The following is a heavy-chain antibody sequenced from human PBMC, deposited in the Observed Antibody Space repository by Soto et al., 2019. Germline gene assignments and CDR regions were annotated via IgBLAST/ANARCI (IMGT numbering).Heavy chain of an antibody. Sequence: GASVKVSCKVSGYTLTELSMHWVRQAPGQGLEWMGWISAYNGNTNYAQKLQGRVTMTTDTSTSTAYMELRSLRSDDTAVYYCARRGDYSDSSGSRAFDIWGQGKMVTVSS. J-gene: IGHJ3*02. CDR1: GYTLTELS. CDR2: ISAYNGNT. D-gene: IGHD3-22*01. CDR3: ARRGDYSDSSGSRAFDI. V-gene: IGHV1-18*01.